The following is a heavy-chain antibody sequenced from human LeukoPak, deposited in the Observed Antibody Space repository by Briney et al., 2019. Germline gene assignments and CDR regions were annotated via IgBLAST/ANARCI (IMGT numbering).Heavy chain of an antibody. Sequence: PGGSLRLSCAASGFTFSSYSMNWVRQAPGKGLEWVSAISGSGGSTYYADSVKGRFTISRDNSQNTVSLQVNNLRTEDTALYFCAKTSLSDASGHYYYMDVWGKGTTVTVSS. CDR3: AKTSLSDASGHYYYMDV. D-gene: IGHD3-3*01. J-gene: IGHJ6*03. CDR1: GFTFSSYS. CDR2: ISGSGGST. V-gene: IGHV3-23*01.